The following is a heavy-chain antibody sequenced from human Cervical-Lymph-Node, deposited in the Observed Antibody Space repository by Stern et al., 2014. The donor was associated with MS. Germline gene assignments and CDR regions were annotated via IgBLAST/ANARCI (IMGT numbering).Heavy chain of an antibody. Sequence: HLLGSGPGLVKPSQTLSLTCTVSGGSISSGSHYWSWIRQPAGKGLERVGRIYPTGRGDYNPSFKGRVTMSVDTSKDQFSLELRPVTAADTAMYYCAREWIYEVSWFDSWGQGSLVIVSS. CDR3: AREWIYEVSWFDS. CDR1: GGSISSGSHY. V-gene: IGHV4-61*02. D-gene: IGHD5/OR15-5a*01. J-gene: IGHJ5*01. CDR2: IYPTGRG.